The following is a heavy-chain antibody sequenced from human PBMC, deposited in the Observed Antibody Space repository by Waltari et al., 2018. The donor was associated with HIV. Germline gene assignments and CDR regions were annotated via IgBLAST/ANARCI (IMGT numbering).Heavy chain of an antibody. Sequence: QFKLQESGPRLRMPSETLSITCTKPGGSMKPSDYYWGRLRHPPGKGLEWIGNIHYNGRTFYDPSLQSRVTLSLDKSDNQFFLNFISVIAADTAVYYCARDSGLFMYDSRRAVLNWFDPWGQGLLVTVSS. CDR1: GGSMKPSDYY. CDR3: ARDSGLFMYDSRRAVLNWFDP. V-gene: IGHV4-39*07. D-gene: IGHD3-9*01. J-gene: IGHJ5*02. CDR2: IHYNGRT.